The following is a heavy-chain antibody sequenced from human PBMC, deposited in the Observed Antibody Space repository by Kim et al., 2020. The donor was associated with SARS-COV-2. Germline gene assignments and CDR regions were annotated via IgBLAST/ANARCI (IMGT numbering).Heavy chain of an antibody. Sequence: SETLSLTCTVSGGSISRYFWNWIRQSPGKGLEWIGHWYSSGNTYYNPSLKSRVTISTDTSKNHVSLKLTSLTPADTAVYYCARGRPADGQDLLDYWGQGTLVTVAS. J-gene: IGHJ4*02. V-gene: IGHV4-59*01. CDR2: WYSSGNT. D-gene: IGHD6-13*01. CDR1: GGSISRYF. CDR3: ARGRPADGQDLLDY.